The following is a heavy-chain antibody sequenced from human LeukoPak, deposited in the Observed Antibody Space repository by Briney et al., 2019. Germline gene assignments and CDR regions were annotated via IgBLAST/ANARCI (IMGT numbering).Heavy chain of an antibody. V-gene: IGHV1-8*01. CDR2: MNPHGDYT. CDR1: GYNFKSYD. D-gene: IGHD3-9*01. J-gene: IGHJ3*01. CDR3: ARGLRDSLTGNDLLDV. Sequence: GAAVKVSCKASGYNFKSYDINWVRQASGQGLKWMGWMNPHGDYTGYAQKFQGRVTMTSDSSTTTAYMELSSLSSEDTALYYCARGLRDSLTGNDLLDVWGLGTMVIVSS.